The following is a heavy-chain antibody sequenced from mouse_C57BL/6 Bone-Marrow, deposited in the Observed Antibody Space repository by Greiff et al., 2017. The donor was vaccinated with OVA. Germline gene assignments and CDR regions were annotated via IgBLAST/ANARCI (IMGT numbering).Heavy chain of an antibody. Sequence: QVQLQQSGAELVRPGASVTLSCKASGYTFTDYEMHWVKQTPVHGLEWIGAIDPETGGTAYNQKFKGKAILTADKSSSTAYMELRSLTSEDSAVYYGTRPQTVDYAMDYWGQGTSVTVSS. CDR3: TRPQTVDYAMDY. CDR2: IDPETGGT. CDR1: GYTFTDYE. V-gene: IGHV1-15*01. D-gene: IGHD1-1*01. J-gene: IGHJ4*01.